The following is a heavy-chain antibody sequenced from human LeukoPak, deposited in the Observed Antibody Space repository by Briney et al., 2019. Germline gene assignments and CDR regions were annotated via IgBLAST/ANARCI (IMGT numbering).Heavy chain of an antibody. Sequence: GGSLRLSCAASGFTFSRYSMNWVRQAPGKGLEWVSYISSSGSTIYYADSVKGRFTISRDNAKNSLYLQMNSLRAEDTAVYYCAELGITMIGGVWGKRTTVTISS. J-gene: IGHJ6*04. CDR1: GFTFSRYS. D-gene: IGHD3-10*02. CDR3: AELGITMIGGV. V-gene: IGHV3-48*04. CDR2: ISSSGSTI.